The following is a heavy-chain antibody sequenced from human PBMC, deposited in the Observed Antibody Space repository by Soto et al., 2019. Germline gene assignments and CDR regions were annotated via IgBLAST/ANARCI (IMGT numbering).Heavy chain of an antibody. J-gene: IGHJ6*02. D-gene: IGHD3-22*01. CDR1: GGSISSYY. V-gene: IGHV4-59*01. CDR3: ARTNYYDSSGYYGVDYYYYGMDV. CDR2: IYYSGST. Sequence: PSETLSLTCTVSGGSISSYYWSWIRQPPGKGLEWIGYIYYSGSTNYNPSLKSRVTISVDTSKNQFSLKLSSVTAADTAVYYCARTNYYDSSGYYGVDYYYYGMDVWGQGTTVTVYS.